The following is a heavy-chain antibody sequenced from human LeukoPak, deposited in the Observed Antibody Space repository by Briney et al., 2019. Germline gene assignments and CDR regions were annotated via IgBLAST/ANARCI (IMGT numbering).Heavy chain of an antibody. CDR2: IYSGGST. CDR1: GFTVSSNY. CDR3: ARADTYDFWSGSYY. Sequence: GGSLRLSCAASGFTVSSNYMSWVRQAPGKGLEWVSVIYSGGSTYYADSVKGRFTISRDNSKNTLYLQMNSLRAEDTAVYYCARADTYDFWSGSYYWGQGTLVTVAS. J-gene: IGHJ4*02. V-gene: IGHV3-53*01. D-gene: IGHD3-3*01.